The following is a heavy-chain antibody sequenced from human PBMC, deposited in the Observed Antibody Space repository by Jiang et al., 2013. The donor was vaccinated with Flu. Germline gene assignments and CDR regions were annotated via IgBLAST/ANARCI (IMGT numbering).Heavy chain of an antibody. J-gene: IGHJ5*02. CDR1: GDSISNYY. CDR3: ARSYTSSWFDP. CDR2: IYYSGST. D-gene: IGHD3-16*02. Sequence: SLTCTVSGDSISNYYWSWLRQPPGRGLEWIGYIYYSGSTNYNPSLESRVTISVDTSKKKFSLRLSSVTAADTAVYYCARSYTSSWFDPWGQGTLVTVSS. V-gene: IGHV4-59*01.